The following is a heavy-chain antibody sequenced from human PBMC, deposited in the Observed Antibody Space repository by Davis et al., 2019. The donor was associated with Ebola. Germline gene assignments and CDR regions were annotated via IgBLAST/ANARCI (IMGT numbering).Heavy chain of an antibody. V-gene: IGHV3-30-3*01. CDR1: GFTFSGYS. Sequence: PGGSLRLFCAASGFTFSGYSIHWVRQAPGKGLEWVALISFDGSNKFYADSVKGRFTISRDNSKNTVDLQMNSLRPEDTAVYFCARGAGENFDYWGQGTLVSVSS. CDR2: ISFDGSNK. CDR3: ARGAGENFDY. J-gene: IGHJ4*02. D-gene: IGHD2-21*01.